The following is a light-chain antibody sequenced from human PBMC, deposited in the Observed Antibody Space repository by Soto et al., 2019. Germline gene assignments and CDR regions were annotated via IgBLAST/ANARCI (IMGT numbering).Light chain of an antibody. CDR3: QQYNNWPRT. J-gene: IGKJ1*01. CDR1: QSISNN. CDR2: DAS. V-gene: IGKV3-15*01. Sequence: VMTQSPATLSVSPGESATLSCRASQSISNNLAWYQQKPGQAPRLLMYDASTRATGIPDRFSGSGSGAEFTLTISSLQSEDLAVCYCQQYNNWPRTFGQGTKVEVK.